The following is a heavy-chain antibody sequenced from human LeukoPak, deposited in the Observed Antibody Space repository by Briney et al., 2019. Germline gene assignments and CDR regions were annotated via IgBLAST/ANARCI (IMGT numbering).Heavy chain of an antibody. V-gene: IGHV3-23*01. CDR3: AKGPTIFGVVIIRSPHYFDY. CDR2: ISGSGGST. D-gene: IGHD3-3*01. Sequence: PGGSLRLSCAASGFTFSSYAMSWVRQAPGKGLEWVSAISGSGGSTYYADSVKGRFTISRDNSKNTLYLQMNSLRAEDTAVYYCAKGPTIFGVVIIRSPHYFDYWGQGTLVTVSS. CDR1: GFTFSSYA. J-gene: IGHJ4*02.